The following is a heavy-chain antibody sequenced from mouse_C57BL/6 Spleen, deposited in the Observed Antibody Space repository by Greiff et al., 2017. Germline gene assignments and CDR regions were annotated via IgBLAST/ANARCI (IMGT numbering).Heavy chain of an antibody. Sequence: VQLQQSGAELARPGASVKLSCKASGYTFTSYGISWVKQRTGQGLEWIGEIYPRSGNTYYNEKFKGKATLTADKSSRTAYMELRRLSSEDSAVYICAREGYYDYNWFAYWGQGTLVTVSA. J-gene: IGHJ3*01. V-gene: IGHV1-81*01. D-gene: IGHD2-4*01. CDR1: GYTFTSYG. CDR3: AREGYYDYNWFAY. CDR2: IYPRSGNT.